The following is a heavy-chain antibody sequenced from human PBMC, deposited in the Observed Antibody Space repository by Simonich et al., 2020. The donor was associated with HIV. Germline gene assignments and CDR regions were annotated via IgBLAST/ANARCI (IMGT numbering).Heavy chain of an antibody. CDR2: ISHRGST. V-gene: IGHV4-34*01. CDR3: ARRTTAYFSFWGGFYFDY. J-gene: IGHJ4*02. Sequence: QVQLQQWGAGLLKPSETLSLTCAVYGGSFSGYYWSWIRQSPGKGLEWIGEISHRGSTNYSPSLKSRFTISVDTSKNQFSLKLNSVTAADTTVYYCARRTTAYFSFWGGFYFDYWGQGTLVTVSS. CDR1: GGSFSGYY. D-gene: IGHD3-3*01.